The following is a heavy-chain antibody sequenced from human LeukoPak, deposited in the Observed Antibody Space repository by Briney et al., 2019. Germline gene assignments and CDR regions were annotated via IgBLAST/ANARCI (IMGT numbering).Heavy chain of an antibody. CDR3: VRVGRIQYFDY. CDR2: ISGGRDTM. D-gene: IGHD5-18*01. J-gene: IGHJ4*02. V-gene: IGHV3-48*03. Sequence: GGSLRLSCAASGFAFSSYEMNWVRQAPGKGPEWISYISGGRDTMYYADSVKGRFTSSRDNAKNSLFLQMNSLRAEDTAVYYCVRVGRIQYFDYWGQGTPITVSS. CDR1: GFAFSSYE.